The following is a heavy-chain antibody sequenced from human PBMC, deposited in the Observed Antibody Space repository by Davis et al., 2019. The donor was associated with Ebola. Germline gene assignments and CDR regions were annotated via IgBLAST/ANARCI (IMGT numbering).Heavy chain of an antibody. J-gene: IGHJ5*02. D-gene: IGHD2-2*01. CDR3: ARDPGMYQHWSDP. V-gene: IGHV3-21*04. CDR2: ISSSSTYI. CDR1: GFTFSSNA. Sequence: PGGSLRLSCAASGFTFSSNAMNWVRQAPGKGLEWVSSISSSSTYILYADSVKGRITVSRDNAKNSLYLQMNSLRAEDTAVYFCARDPGMYQHWSDPWGQGTLVTVSS.